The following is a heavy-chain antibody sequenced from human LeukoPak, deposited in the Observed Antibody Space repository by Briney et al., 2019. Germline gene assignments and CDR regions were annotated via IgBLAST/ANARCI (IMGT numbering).Heavy chain of an antibody. J-gene: IGHJ3*02. CDR3: ARDSRQDDAFDI. Sequence: GGSLRLSCVASGFTFSRYTMNWVRQAPGKGLEWVSSISSSSAYIYYADSVKDRFTISRDNAKNSLYLQMNSPRAEDTAVYYCARDSRQDDAFDIWGQGTMVTVSS. CDR1: GFTFSRYT. V-gene: IGHV3-21*01. CDR2: ISSSSAYI.